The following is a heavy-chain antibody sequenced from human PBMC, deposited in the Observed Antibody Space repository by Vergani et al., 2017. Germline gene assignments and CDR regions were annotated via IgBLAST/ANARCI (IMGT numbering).Heavy chain of an antibody. CDR1: GGSISSSSYY. CDR2: ISYSGST. Sequence: QLQLQESGPGLVKPSETLSLTCTVSGGSISSSSYYWGWIRQPPGKGLEWIGSISYSGSTYSNPALKSRVTRSVDTSKNQFSLKLSSVTAADTAVYYWADGLYEFWSGPIANWGQGTLVTVSA. D-gene: IGHD3-3*01. V-gene: IGHV4-39*01. J-gene: IGHJ4*02. CDR3: ADGLYEFWSGPIAN.